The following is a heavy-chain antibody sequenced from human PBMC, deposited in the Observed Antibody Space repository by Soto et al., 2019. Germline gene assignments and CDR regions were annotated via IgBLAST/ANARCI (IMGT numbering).Heavy chain of an antibody. D-gene: IGHD1-26*01. J-gene: IGHJ6*02. CDR2: MYPGDSDV. CDR1: GFSFITYW. Sequence: PGESLKISCKASGFSFITYWIGWVRQKPGKGLEWMAIMYPGDSDVRYSPSFQGQVTVSADRSISTAYLQWDSLKASDTAMYYCARQGIVGATRPFHYYYYYGMDAWGQGTTVTVSS. CDR3: ARQGIVGATRPFHYYYYYGMDA. V-gene: IGHV5-51*01.